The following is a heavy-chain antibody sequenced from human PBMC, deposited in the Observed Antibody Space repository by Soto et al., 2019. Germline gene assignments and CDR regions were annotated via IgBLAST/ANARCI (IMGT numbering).Heavy chain of an antibody. V-gene: IGHV4-30-2*01. Sequence: QLQLQESGSGLVKPSQTLSLTCAVSGGSISSGGYSWRWIRQPPGKGLEWIGYIYHSGSTYYNPSLKSRVTRSVDRSKNQFSLKLSSVTAADTAVYYCARTTGYSDTWDYWGQGTLVTVSS. CDR2: IYHSGST. J-gene: IGHJ4*02. CDR3: ARTTGYSDTWDY. CDR1: GGSISSGGYS. D-gene: IGHD5-18*01.